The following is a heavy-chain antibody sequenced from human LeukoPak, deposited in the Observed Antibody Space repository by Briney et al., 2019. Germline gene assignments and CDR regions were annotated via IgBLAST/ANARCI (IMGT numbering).Heavy chain of an antibody. CDR1: GYTFTGYY. D-gene: IGHD3-16*02. J-gene: IGHJ3*02. Sequence: ASVKVSCKASGYTFTGYYMHWVRQAPGQGLEWMGWINPNSGGTNYAQKFQGRVTMTRDTSISTAYMELSRLRSDDTAVYYCADTAYNYDYVWGSYLQRGAFDIWGQGTMVTVSS. CDR2: INPNSGGT. CDR3: ADTAYNYDYVWGSYLQRGAFDI. V-gene: IGHV1-2*02.